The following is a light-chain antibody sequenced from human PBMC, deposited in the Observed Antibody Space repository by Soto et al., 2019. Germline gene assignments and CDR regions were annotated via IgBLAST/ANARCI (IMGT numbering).Light chain of an antibody. CDR3: HQYGSSPQT. CDR2: GAS. Sequence: EIVMTQSPATLSVSPGERATLSCRASQSVSSTHLAWYHQKPGQAPRLLIYGASTRASGIPDRFSGSGSGTDFTLTISRLETEDFAVYYCHQYGSSPQTFGQGTKVDIK. V-gene: IGKV3-20*01. J-gene: IGKJ1*01. CDR1: QSVSSTH.